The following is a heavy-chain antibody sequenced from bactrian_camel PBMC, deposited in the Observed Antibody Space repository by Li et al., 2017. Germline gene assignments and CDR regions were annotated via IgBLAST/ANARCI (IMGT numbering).Heavy chain of an antibody. J-gene: IGHJ4*01. CDR2: IAIGGGTT. CDR3: AARKVARGSHFSLGRAPVLRRDEYNF. D-gene: IGHD2*01. Sequence: HVQLVESGGGLVQPGGFLRLSCAASGFTFSNYWMYWVRQAPGKGLEWVSTIAIGGGTTYYADSVKGRFTISQDNSKNTLFLQMNVLRPEDTAMYYCAARKVARGSHFSLGRAPVLRRDEYNFWGQGTQVTVS. CDR1: GFTFSNYW. V-gene: IGHV3S1*01.